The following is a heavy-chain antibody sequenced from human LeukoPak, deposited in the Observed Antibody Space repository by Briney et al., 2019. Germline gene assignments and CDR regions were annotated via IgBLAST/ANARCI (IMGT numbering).Heavy chain of an antibody. Sequence: PSETLSLTCAVSGSSISSNNWWGWIRQPPGKALEWIGYIYYSGSIYYNPSFKSRVTMSVDTSKNQFSLKLSSVTAVDTAVYYCARKFPSIFYTDVWGKGTTVTVSS. D-gene: IGHD3-9*01. CDR2: IYYSGSI. CDR3: ARKFPSIFYTDV. J-gene: IGHJ6*03. CDR1: GSSISSNNW. V-gene: IGHV4-28*05.